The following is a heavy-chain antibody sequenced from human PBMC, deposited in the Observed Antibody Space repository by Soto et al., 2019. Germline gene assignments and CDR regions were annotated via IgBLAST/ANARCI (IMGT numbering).Heavy chain of an antibody. CDR2: VQNGGTT. D-gene: IGHD3-10*01. J-gene: IGHJ4*02. V-gene: IGHV4-61*01. CDR3: AVLLAGGGGDGN. Sequence: QVQLQESGPGLVKPSETLSLTCTVSGASVNNRNYHWSWIRQPPGRGLEWIGQVQNGGTTEFDSSSLKRRLTFSIDASKNQFSLNLSSVTAADTAIYYCAVLLAGGGGDGNWGQGTLVTVS. CDR1: GASVNNRNYH.